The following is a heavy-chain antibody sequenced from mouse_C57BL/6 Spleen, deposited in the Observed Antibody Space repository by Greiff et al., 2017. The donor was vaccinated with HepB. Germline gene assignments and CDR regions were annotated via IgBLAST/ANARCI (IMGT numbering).Heavy chain of an antibody. D-gene: IGHD3-2*02. CDR2: ISSGGSYT. Sequence: EVTLVESGGDLVKPGGSLKLSCAASGFTFSSYGMSWVRQTPDKRLEWVATISSGGSYTYYPDSVKGRFTISRDNAKNTLYLQMSSVKSEDTAMYYCAGHGAAQASWFAYWGQGTLVTVSA. CDR3: AGHGAAQASWFAY. V-gene: IGHV5-6*01. J-gene: IGHJ3*01. CDR1: GFTFSSYG.